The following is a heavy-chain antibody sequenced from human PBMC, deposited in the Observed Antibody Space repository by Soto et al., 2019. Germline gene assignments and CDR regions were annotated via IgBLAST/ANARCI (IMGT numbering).Heavy chain of an antibody. CDR1: GFTFSSYS. Sequence: GGSLRLSCAASGFTFSSYSMNWVRQAPGKGLEWVSYISSSSSTIYYADSVKGRFTISSDNAKNSLYLQMNSLRAEDTAVYYCATPGPSGAFDYWGQGTLVTVSS. V-gene: IGHV3-48*04. J-gene: IGHJ4*02. CDR2: ISSSSSTI. CDR3: ATPGPSGAFDY.